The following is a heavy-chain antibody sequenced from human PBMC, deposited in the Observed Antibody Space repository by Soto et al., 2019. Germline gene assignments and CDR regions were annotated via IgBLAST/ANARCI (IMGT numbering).Heavy chain of an antibody. D-gene: IGHD3-3*01. CDR2: IIPIFGTA. J-gene: IGHJ6*02. Sequence: SVKVSCKASVGTFSSYAISWVRQAPGQGLEWMGGIIPIFGTANYAQKFQGRVTITADKSTSTAYMELSSLRSEDTAVYYRARGRFLEWLHYGMDVWGQGNTVTVSS. CDR3: ARGRFLEWLHYGMDV. V-gene: IGHV1-69*06. CDR1: VGTFSSYA.